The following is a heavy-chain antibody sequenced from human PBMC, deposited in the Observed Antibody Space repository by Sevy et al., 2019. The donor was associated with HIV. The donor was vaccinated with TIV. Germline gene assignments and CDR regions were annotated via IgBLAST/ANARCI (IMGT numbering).Heavy chain of an antibody. CDR3: TSPRGHAPGSDY. J-gene: IGHJ4*02. D-gene: IGHD5-12*01. Sequence: GGSLRLSCTASEFVLSSSAMHWVRQAPGKGLEWVGRIRTKANAYATTYGASVKGRFTISRDDSEETVYLHMNDLKSEDTAVYFCTSPRGHAPGSDYWGPGTLVTVSS. V-gene: IGHV3-73*01. CDR1: EFVLSSSA. CDR2: IRTKANAYAT.